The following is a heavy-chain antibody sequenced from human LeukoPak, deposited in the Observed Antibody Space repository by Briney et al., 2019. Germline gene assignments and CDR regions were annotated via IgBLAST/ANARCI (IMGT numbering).Heavy chain of an antibody. Sequence: SETLSLTCTVSGGSISSYYWSWIRQPPGKGLEWIGYIYYSGSTNYNPSLKSRVTISVDTSKSQFSLKLSSVTAADTAVYYCARCLTPSAYGHYCLYMDVWGKGTTVTISS. CDR3: ARCLTPSAYGHYCLYMDV. CDR2: IYYSGST. CDR1: GGSISSYY. D-gene: IGHD4-23*01. J-gene: IGHJ6*03. V-gene: IGHV4-59*01.